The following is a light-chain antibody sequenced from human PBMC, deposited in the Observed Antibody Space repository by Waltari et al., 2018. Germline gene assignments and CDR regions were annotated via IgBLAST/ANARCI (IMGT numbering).Light chain of an antibody. CDR2: DAS. J-gene: IGKJ5*01. CDR3: QQRSDWPPSIT. CDR1: QSVGKF. V-gene: IGKV3-11*01. Sequence: EVVLTQSPVTLSLSPGERATLSCRASQSVGKFLAWYQKKTGQAPRLLIYDASNRATGIPVTFSGSGSGTDFTLTISSVQPEDFALYFCQQRSDWPPSITFGQGTRLEI.